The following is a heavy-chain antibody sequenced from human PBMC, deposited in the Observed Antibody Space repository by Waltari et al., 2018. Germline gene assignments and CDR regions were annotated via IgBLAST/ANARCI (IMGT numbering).Heavy chain of an antibody. J-gene: IGHJ4*02. Sequence: EVRLVDSGGGLVQPGRSLRLSCVVSGISFPDYAMHWVRQAPGQGLEWVAGINWNSGRITYANSVKGRFTISRDNSKNTLYLQMNNLRVEDTAVYYCASSLYGDYTQIWGRVFDYWGQGTLVTVSS. D-gene: IGHD4-17*01. V-gene: IGHV3-9*01. CDR3: ASSLYGDYTQIWGRVFDY. CDR2: INWNSGRI. CDR1: GISFPDYA.